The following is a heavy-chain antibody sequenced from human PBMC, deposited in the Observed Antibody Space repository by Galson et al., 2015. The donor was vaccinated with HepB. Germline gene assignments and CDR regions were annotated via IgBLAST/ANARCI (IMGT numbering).Heavy chain of an antibody. CDR1: GGSITNYY. CDR2: VYYGGNT. J-gene: IGHJ5*02. CDR3: AREGSWQQQNYFDP. Sequence: ETLSLTCSVSGGSITNYYWHWLRQPPGKGLEWIAYVYYGGNTRDTSTQYNPSLKSRVTISVDTSKNHFSLNLTSVTAADTAVYFCAREGSWQQQNYFDPWGQGTLVTVSS. D-gene: IGHD6-13*01. V-gene: IGHV4-59*01.